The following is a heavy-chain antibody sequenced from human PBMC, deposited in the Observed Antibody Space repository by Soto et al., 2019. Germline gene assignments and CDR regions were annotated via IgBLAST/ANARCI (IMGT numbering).Heavy chain of an antibody. Sequence: SETLSLTCTVTGDSISSRSYYWGWIRQPPGKGLEWIGSIYYSGSTYNNPSLKSRVTISVDTSKNQFSLKLSSVTAADTAVYYCARDTRGYSYGYPDPYYYYGMDVWGQGTTVTVSS. V-gene: IGHV4-39*07. J-gene: IGHJ6*02. CDR3: ARDTRGYSYGYPDPYYYYGMDV. D-gene: IGHD5-18*01. CDR2: IYYSGST. CDR1: GDSISSRSYY.